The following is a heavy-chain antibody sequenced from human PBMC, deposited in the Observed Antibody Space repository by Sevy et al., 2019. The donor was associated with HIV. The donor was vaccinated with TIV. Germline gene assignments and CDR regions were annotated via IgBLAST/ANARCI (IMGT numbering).Heavy chain of an antibody. J-gene: IGHJ6*02. Sequence: ASVKVSCKVYGYTLTELSMHWVRQAPGKGLEWMGCFDPEDGEAIYSQSFQGRVTLTEDTSTDTAYMELSGLRSEDTAVYYCTGGGHGGDMDVWGQGTTVTVSS. V-gene: IGHV1-24*01. CDR1: GYTLTELS. CDR3: TGGGHGGDMDV. CDR2: FDPEDGEA. D-gene: IGHD2-15*01.